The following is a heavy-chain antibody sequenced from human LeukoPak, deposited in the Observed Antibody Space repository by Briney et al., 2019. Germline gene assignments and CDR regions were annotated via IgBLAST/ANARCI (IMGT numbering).Heavy chain of an antibody. V-gene: IGHV3-23*01. CDR3: AKGFRAYCGGDCYSDAFDI. CDR1: GFTFSSYA. J-gene: IGHJ3*02. D-gene: IGHD2-21*02. Sequence: PGGSLRLSCAASGFTFSSYAMSWVRQAPGKGLEWVSAISGSGGSTYYADSVKGRFTISSDNSKNTLYLQMNSLRAEDTAVYYCAKGFRAYCGGDCYSDAFDIWGQGTMVTVSS. CDR2: ISGSGGST.